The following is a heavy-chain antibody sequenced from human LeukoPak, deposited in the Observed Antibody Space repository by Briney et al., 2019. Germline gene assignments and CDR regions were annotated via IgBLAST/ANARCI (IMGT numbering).Heavy chain of an antibody. V-gene: IGHV5-51*01. D-gene: IGHD5-18*01. CDR2: IYPGDSDT. CDR1: GYSFTSYW. Sequence: GESLQISCKVSGYSFTSYWIGWVRQVPGKGLEWMGIIYPGDSDTRYSPSFQGQVTISADKSISTAYLQWSSLKASDAAMYYCARHADTAMVNFDYWGQGTLVTVSS. J-gene: IGHJ4*02. CDR3: ARHADTAMVNFDY.